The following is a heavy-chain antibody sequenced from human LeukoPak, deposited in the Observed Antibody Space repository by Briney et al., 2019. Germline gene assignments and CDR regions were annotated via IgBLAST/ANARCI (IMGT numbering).Heavy chain of an antibody. J-gene: IGHJ6*02. CDR3: ASSYYYDSSQDVSPFYYYGMDV. CDR1: GGSISSSSYY. V-gene: IGHV4-39*07. CDR2: MYYSGST. Sequence: KTSETLSLTCTVSGGSISSSSYYWGRIRQPPGKGLEWIGSMYYSGSTNYNPSLKSRVTISVDTSKNQFSLKLSSVTAADTAVYYCASSYYYDSSQDVSPFYYYGMDVWGQGTTVTVSS. D-gene: IGHD3-22*01.